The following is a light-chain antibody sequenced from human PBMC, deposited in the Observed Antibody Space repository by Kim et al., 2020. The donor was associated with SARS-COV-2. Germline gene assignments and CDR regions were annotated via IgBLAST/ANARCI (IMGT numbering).Light chain of an antibody. CDR3: QSYDNSLNGDV. CDR2: GDI. V-gene: IGLV1-40*01. CDR1: SSNIGAGYE. J-gene: IGLJ1*01. Sequence: QSVLTQPPSVSGAPGQRVTISCTGISSNIGAGYEVHWYQQLPGTAPKLLIYGDINRPSGVPDRFSGSKSGTSASLAITGLQTEDEADYYCQSYDNSLNGDVFGTGTKVTVL.